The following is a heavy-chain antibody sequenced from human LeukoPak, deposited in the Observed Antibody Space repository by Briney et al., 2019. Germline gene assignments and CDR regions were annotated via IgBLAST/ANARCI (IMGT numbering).Heavy chain of an antibody. CDR2: IYPGDSDT. D-gene: IGHD6-13*01. Sequence: SGESLKISCKGSGYSFTNYWIGWVRQMPGKGLEWMGIIYPGDSDTRYSPSFQGQVTISADKSISTAYLQWSSLKASDTAMYCCARSIAAAGTAAVVYWGQGTLVTVYS. J-gene: IGHJ4*02. CDR3: ARSIAAAGTAAVVY. CDR1: GYSFTNYW. V-gene: IGHV5-51*01.